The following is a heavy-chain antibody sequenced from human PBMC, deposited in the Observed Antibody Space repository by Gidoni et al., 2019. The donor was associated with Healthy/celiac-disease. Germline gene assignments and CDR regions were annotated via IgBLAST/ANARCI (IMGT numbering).Heavy chain of an antibody. V-gene: IGHV3-23*01. CDR2: ISGSGGST. D-gene: IGHD3-10*02. Sequence: EVQLLESGGGLVQPGGSLRLSCAASGFTFSSYAMSWVRQAPGKGLEWVSAISGSGGSTYYADSVKGRFTISRDNSKNTLYLQMNSLRAEDTAVYYCAKDMFTEDPGLDQVGWFDYWGQGTLVTVSS. CDR1: GFTFSSYA. J-gene: IGHJ4*02. CDR3: AKDMFTEDPGLDQVGWFDY.